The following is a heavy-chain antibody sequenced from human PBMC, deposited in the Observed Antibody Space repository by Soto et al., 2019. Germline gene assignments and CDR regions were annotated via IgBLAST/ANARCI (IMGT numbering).Heavy chain of an antibody. CDR2: ISYDGSNK. CDR3: ARDGGGFGELLLNSYDAFDL. D-gene: IGHD3-10*01. CDR1: GFTFSSYG. J-gene: IGHJ3*01. V-gene: IGHV3-30*03. Sequence: PGGSLRLSCAASGFTFSSYGMHWVRQAPGKGLEWVAVISYDGSNKYYADSVKGRFTVARDNSKNTLYLQMHSLTAEDTAVYYCARDGGGFGELLLNSYDAFDLWGQGKLVTVSS.